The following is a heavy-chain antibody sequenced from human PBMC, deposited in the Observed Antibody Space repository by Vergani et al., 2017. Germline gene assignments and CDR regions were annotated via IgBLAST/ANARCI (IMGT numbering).Heavy chain of an antibody. CDR1: GYTFTSYA. J-gene: IGHJ4*02. D-gene: IGHD3-22*01. CDR3: ARDRGYYDSSGYNPLDFDY. CDR2: INTKTGNP. Sequence: QVQLVQSGSELKKPGASVKVSCKTSGYTFTSYAMNWVRQAPGQGLEWMGWINTKTGNPTYAQGFTGRFVFSLDTPVRTAYLQISSLKAEDTAVYYCARDRGYYDSSGYNPLDFDYWGQGILVTVSP. V-gene: IGHV7-4-1*02.